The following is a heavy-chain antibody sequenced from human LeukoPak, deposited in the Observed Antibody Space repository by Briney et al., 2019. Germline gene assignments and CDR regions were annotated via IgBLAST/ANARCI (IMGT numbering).Heavy chain of an antibody. Sequence: PSETLSLTCAVYGGSFSGYYWSWIRQPPGKGLEWIGEINHSGSTNYNPSLKSRVTISVDTSKNQFSLKLSSVTAADTAVYYCAAETRPGGWLQLSGIDAFDIWGQGTMVTVSS. CDR2: INHSGST. V-gene: IGHV4-34*01. CDR1: GGSFSGYY. D-gene: IGHD5-24*01. CDR3: AAETRPGGWLQLSGIDAFDI. J-gene: IGHJ3*02.